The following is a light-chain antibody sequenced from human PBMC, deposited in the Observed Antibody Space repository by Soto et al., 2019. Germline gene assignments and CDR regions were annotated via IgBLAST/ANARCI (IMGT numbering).Light chain of an antibody. Sequence: EIVLTQSPATLSLSPGERATLSCRASQSISSYLAWYQQKPDQAPRLLIYDASNRATGIPARFSGSGSGTDFTLTISSLEPEDYAVYYCQQLSTWPFTFCPGIKVDIK. V-gene: IGKV3-11*01. J-gene: IGKJ3*01. CDR2: DAS. CDR3: QQLSTWPFT. CDR1: QSISSY.